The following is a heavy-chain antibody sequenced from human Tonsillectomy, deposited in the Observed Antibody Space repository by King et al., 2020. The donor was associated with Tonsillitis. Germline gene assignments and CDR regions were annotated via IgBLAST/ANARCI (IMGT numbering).Heavy chain of an antibody. CDR3: ARISTNYYGSGSYYNTDGYYFDY. V-gene: IGHV2-70*01. Sequence: VTLQESGPALVKPTQTLTLTCTFSGFSLSTSGMCVSWIRQPPGKALEWLALIDWDDDKYYSTSLKTRLTISKDTSKNQVVLTMTNMDPVDTATYYCARISTNYYGSGSYYNTDGYYFDYWGQGTLVTVSS. J-gene: IGHJ4*02. CDR2: IDWDDDK. D-gene: IGHD3-10*01. CDR1: GFSLSTSGMC.